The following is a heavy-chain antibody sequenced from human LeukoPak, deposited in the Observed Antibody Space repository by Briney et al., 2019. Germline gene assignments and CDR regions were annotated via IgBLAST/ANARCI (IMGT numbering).Heavy chain of an antibody. CDR2: ISYDGSNK. J-gene: IGHJ4*02. CDR1: GFTFSSYG. D-gene: IGHD3-22*01. V-gene: IGHV3-30*18. CDR3: AKDRYDSSGYSLDY. Sequence: GGSLRLSCAASGFTFSSYGMHWVRQAPGKGLEWVAVISYDGSNKYYADSVKGRFTISRDNSKNTLYLQMNSLRAEDTAVYYCAKDRYDSSGYSLDYWGQGTLVTVSS.